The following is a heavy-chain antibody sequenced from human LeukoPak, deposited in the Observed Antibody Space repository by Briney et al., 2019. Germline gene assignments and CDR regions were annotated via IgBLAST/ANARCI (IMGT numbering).Heavy chain of an antibody. CDR3: ASSKHPSTYYYDSSGYYSPYYFDY. V-gene: IGHV1-2*02. CDR2: INPNSGGT. D-gene: IGHD3-22*01. CDR1: GYTFTGYY. Sequence: ASVKVSCKASGYTFTGYYMHWVRQAPGQGLEWMGWINPNSGGTNYAQKFQGRVTMTRDTSISTAYMELSSLRSEDTAVYYCASSKHPSTYYYDSSGYYSPYYFDYWGQGTLVTVSS. J-gene: IGHJ4*02.